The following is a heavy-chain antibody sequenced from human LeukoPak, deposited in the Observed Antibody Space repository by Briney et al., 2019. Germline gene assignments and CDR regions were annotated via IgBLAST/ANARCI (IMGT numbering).Heavy chain of an antibody. CDR2: INPNSGGT. D-gene: IGHD5-18*01. V-gene: IGHV1-2*02. CDR1: GYTFTGYY. Sequence: ASVKVSCKASGYTFTGYYMHWVRQAPGQGLEWMGWINPNSGGTNYAQKFQGRVTMTRDTSISTAYMELSRLRSDDTAVYYCASSTRGYSYGGTGGSVGFDYWGQGTLVTVSS. CDR3: ASSTRGYSYGGTGGSVGFDY. J-gene: IGHJ4*02.